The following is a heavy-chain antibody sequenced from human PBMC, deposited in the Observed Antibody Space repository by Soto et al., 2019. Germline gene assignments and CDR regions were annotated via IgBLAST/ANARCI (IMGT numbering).Heavy chain of an antibody. CDR1: GFTFSSYA. Sequence: GSLRLSCAASGFTFSSYAMSWVRQAPGKGLEWVSAISGSGGSTYYADSVKGRFTISRDNSKNTLYLQMNSLRAEDTAVYYCAKNLKVYAIPLEAFDIWGQGTMVTVSS. CDR2: ISGSGGST. CDR3: AKNLKVYAIPLEAFDI. J-gene: IGHJ3*02. V-gene: IGHV3-23*01. D-gene: IGHD2-8*01.